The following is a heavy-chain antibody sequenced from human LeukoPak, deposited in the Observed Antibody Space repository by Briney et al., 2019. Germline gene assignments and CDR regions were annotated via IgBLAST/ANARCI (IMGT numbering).Heavy chain of an antibody. V-gene: IGHV3-23*01. CDR3: ARGPGGLTVPDRNWFDP. Sequence: PGGSLRLSCAASEFTFSSCAMNWVRQAPGKGLEWVSVICGDDGSTYYADSMKGRFTISRDNSKSTLYLQMNSLRAEDTAVYYCARGPGGLTVPDRNWFDPWGQGTLVTVSS. J-gene: IGHJ5*02. CDR1: EFTFSSCA. D-gene: IGHD2-21*02. CDR2: ICGDDGST.